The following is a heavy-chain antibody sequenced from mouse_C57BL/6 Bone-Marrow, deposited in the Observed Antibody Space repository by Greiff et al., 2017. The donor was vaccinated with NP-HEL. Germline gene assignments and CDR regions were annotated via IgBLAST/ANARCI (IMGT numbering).Heavy chain of an antibody. Sequence: EVQLQQSGAELVRPGASVKLSCTASGFNIKDDYMHWVKQRPEQGLEWIGWIDPENGDTEYASKFQGKATITADTSSNTAYLQLSSLTSEDTAVYYCTTILFGYWGQGTTLTVSS. CDR3: TTILFGY. V-gene: IGHV14-4*01. CDR1: GFNIKDDY. J-gene: IGHJ2*01. CDR2: IDPENGDT.